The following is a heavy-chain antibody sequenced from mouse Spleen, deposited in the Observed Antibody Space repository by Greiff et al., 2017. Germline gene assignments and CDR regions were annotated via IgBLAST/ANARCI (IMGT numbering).Heavy chain of an antibody. CDR3: ARSTGTWFAD. D-gene: IGHD4-1*02. Sequence: VQLQQPGAELVMPGASVKMSCKASGYTFTDYWMHWVKQRTEQGLEWIGRIDPEDGETNSAPKFQGKATITADTSSNTAYLQLSSLTSEDTAVYYCARSTGTWFADWGQGTLVTVSA. CDR2: IDPEDGET. V-gene: IGHV14-2*01. CDR1: GYTFTDYW. J-gene: IGHJ3*01.